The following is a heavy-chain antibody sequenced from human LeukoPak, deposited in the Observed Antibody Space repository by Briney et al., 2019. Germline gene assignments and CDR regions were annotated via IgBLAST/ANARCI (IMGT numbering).Heavy chain of an antibody. J-gene: IGHJ6*02. D-gene: IGHD2-2*01. V-gene: IGHV4-39*01. CDR1: GGSISSSSYY. CDR2: IYYSGST. Sequence: SETLSLTCTVSGGSISSSSYYWGWIRQPPGKGLEWIGSIYYSGSTYYNPSLKSRVTISVDTSKNQFSLKLSSVTAADTAVYYCASVRREMRYCSSTSCYDLLQPYYYYYGMDVWGQGTTVTVSS. CDR3: ASVRREMRYCSSTSCYDLLQPYYYYYGMDV.